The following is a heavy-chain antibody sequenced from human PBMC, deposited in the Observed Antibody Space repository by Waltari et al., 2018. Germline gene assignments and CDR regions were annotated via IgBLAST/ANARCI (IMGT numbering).Heavy chain of an antibody. CDR1: GYSISSGYY. J-gene: IGHJ3*02. D-gene: IGHD2-21*02. CDR2: IYHSGST. Sequence: QVQLQESGPGLVKPSETLSLTCAVSGYSISSGYYWGWIRQPPGEGLEWIGSIYHSGSTYYNPSLKSRVTISVDTSKNQFSLKLSSVTAADTAVYYCARDLVVTAILDAFDIWGQGTMVTVSS. CDR3: ARDLVVTAILDAFDI. V-gene: IGHV4-38-2*02.